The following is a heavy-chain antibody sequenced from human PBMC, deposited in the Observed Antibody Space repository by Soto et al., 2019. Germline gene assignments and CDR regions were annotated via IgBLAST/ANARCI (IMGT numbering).Heavy chain of an antibody. D-gene: IGHD1-26*01. J-gene: IGHJ4*02. CDR1: GFTVSSNY. CDR2: IYSGGST. V-gene: IGHV3-53*01. Sequence: LRLSCAASGFTVSSNYMSWVRQAPGKGLEWVSVIYSGGSTYYADSVKGRFTISRDNSKNTLYLQMNSLRAEDTAVYYCARDGPSGSYSFDYWGQGTLVTVSS. CDR3: ARDGPSGSYSFDY.